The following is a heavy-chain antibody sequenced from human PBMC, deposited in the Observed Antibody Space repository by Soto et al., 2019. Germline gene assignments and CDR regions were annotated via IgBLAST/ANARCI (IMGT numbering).Heavy chain of an antibody. CDR1: GCSISSYY. CDR3: ARHPGDFWSGYYTPNWFDP. D-gene: IGHD3-3*01. Sequence: SETLSLTCTVSGCSISSYYWSWIRQPPGKGLEWIGYIYYSGSTNYNPSLKSRVTISVDTSKNQFSLKLSSVTAADTAVYYCARHPGDFWSGYYTPNWFDPWGQGTLVTVSS. V-gene: IGHV4-59*08. CDR2: IYYSGST. J-gene: IGHJ5*02.